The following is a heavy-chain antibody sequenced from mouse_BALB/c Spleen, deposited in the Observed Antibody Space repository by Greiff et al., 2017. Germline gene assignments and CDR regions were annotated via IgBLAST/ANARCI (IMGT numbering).Heavy chain of an antibody. V-gene: IGHV1-9*01. CDR1: GYTFSSYW. CDR2: ILPGSGST. J-gene: IGHJ1*01. Sequence: QVQLQQSGAELMKPGASVKISCKATGYTFSSYWIEWVKQRPGHGLEWIGEILPGSGSTNYTEKFKGKATFTADTSSNTAYMQLSSLTSEDSAVYYCATYYYGSSYWYFDVWGAGTTVTVSS. CDR3: ATYYYGSSYWYFDV. D-gene: IGHD1-1*01.